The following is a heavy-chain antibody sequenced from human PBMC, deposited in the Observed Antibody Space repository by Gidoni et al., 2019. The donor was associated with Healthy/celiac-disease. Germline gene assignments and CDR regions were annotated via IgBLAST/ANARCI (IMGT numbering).Heavy chain of an antibody. CDR2: IYYSGST. J-gene: IGHJ5*02. D-gene: IGHD6-19*01. Sequence: GYIYYSGSTNYNPSLKSRVTISVDTSKNQFSLKLSSVTAADTAVYYCARGLAVAGTRFDPWGQGTLVTVSS. V-gene: IGHV4-59*09. CDR3: ARGLAVAGTRFDP.